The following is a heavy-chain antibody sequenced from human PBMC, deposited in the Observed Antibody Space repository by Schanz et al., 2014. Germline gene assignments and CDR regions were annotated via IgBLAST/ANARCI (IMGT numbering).Heavy chain of an antibody. CDR2: INPSGGST. Sequence: QVQLVQSGAEVKKPGASVKVSCKASGYTFTSDSMHWVRQAPGQGLEWMGMINPSGGSTTYAQKFQSRVTMTRDTSTSTVYMELSSLRSEDTAVYYCARGYGDSPTDFWGQGTLVTVSS. CDR3: ARGYGDSPTDF. D-gene: IGHD4-17*01. CDR1: GYTFTSDS. J-gene: IGHJ4*02. V-gene: IGHV1-46*01.